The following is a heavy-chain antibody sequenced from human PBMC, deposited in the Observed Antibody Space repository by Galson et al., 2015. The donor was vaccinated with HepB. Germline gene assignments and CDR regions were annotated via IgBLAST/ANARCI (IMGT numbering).Heavy chain of an antibody. V-gene: IGHV3-53*01. CDR3: SREAYGDYYFDY. D-gene: IGHD4-17*01. Sequence: SLRLSCAAPGFTVSNIYMHWVRQAPGKGLEWVSLIYGGGKALYADSMMGRFTISRDISKNTVYLQMNSLRAEDTATYYCSREAYGDYYFDYWGQGTLVTVSS. CDR2: IYGGGKA. J-gene: IGHJ4*02. CDR1: GFTVSNIY.